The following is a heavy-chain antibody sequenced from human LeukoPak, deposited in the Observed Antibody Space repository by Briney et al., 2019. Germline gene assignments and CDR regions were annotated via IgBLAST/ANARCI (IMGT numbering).Heavy chain of an antibody. CDR1: GGTFSSYA. CDR2: IIPTFGTA. D-gene: IGHD3-3*01. V-gene: IGHV1-69*13. J-gene: IGHJ4*02. CDR3: ASGYYDFWSGYSTPPFDY. Sequence: ASVKVSCKASGGTFSSYAISWVRQAPGQGLEWTGGIIPTFGTANYAQKFQGRVTITADESTSTAYMELSSLRSEDTAVYYCASGYYDFWSGYSTPPFDYWGQGTLVTVSS.